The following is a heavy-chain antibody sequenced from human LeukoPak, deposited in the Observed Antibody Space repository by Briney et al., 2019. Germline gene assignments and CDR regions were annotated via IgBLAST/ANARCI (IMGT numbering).Heavy chain of an antibody. CDR2: INHSGST. CDR1: GGSFSGYY. V-gene: IGHV4-34*01. J-gene: IGHJ5*02. Sequence: SETLSLTCAVYGGSFSGYYWSWIRQPPGKGLEWIGEINHSGSTNYNPSLKSRVTISVDTSKNQFSLKLSSVTAADTAVYYCARVLGSGSYRSPSRAYNWFDPWGQGTLVTVSS. CDR3: ARVLGSGSYRSPSRAYNWFDP. D-gene: IGHD3-10*01.